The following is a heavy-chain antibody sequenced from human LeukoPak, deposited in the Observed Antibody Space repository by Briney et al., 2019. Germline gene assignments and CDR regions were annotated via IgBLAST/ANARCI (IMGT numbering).Heavy chain of an antibody. CDR2: IWYDGSNK. J-gene: IGHJ4*02. CDR3: ARANGDYGDYVEVPPLDY. Sequence: QPGGSLRLSCAASGFTVTGNYMSWVRQAPGKGLEWVAVIWYDGSNKYYADSVKGRFTISRDNSKNTLYLQMNSLRAEDTAVYYCARANGDYGDYVEVPPLDYWGQGTLVTVSS. V-gene: IGHV3-33*08. D-gene: IGHD4-17*01. CDR1: GFTVTGNY.